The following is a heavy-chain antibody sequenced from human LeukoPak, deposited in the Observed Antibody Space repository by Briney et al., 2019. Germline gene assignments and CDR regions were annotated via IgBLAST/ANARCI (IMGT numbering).Heavy chain of an antibody. D-gene: IGHD2-8*01. Sequence: GGSLRLSCAAPGFTFSGYYMGWIRQAPGKGLEWVSYISSSGSTIYYADSVKGRFTISRDNSKNTLYLQMNSLRAEDTAVYYCAKDPDCTSGVCYTFFDYWGQGTLVTVSS. CDR3: AKDPDCTSGVCYTFFDY. CDR2: ISSSGSTI. V-gene: IGHV3-11*01. CDR1: GFTFSGYY. J-gene: IGHJ4*02.